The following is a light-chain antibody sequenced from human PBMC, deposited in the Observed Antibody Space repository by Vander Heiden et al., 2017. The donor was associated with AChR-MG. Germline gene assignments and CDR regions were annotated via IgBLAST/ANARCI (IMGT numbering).Light chain of an antibody. CDR2: SDN. J-gene: IGLJ3*02. CDR3: AAWDDNLDGLWV. CDR1: SSNIGRNT. V-gene: IGLV1-44*01. Sequence: QSVLTQPPSASGTPGQRVTISCPGGSSNIGRNTVNWYQHLPGTAPKLLIFSDNQRPSGVPDRFSGSKSGTSASLAISGLQSEDEADYFCAAWDDNLDGLWVFGGGTTLTVL.